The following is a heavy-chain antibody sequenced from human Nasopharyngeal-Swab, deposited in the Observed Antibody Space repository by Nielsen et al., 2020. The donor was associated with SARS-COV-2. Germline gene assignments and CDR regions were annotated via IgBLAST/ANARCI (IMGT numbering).Heavy chain of an antibody. CDR1: GGTFSSYA. CDR3: ASANPTSDIVVVPAAKYYYYYYMDV. D-gene: IGHD2-2*01. J-gene: IGHJ6*03. Sequence: SVKVSCKASGGTFSSYAISWVRQAPGQGLEWMGGIIPIFGTANYAQKFQGRVTITVDESTSTAYMELSSLRSEDTAVYYCASANPTSDIVVVPAAKYYYYYYMDVWGKGTTVTVSS. V-gene: IGHV1-69*13. CDR2: IIPIFGTA.